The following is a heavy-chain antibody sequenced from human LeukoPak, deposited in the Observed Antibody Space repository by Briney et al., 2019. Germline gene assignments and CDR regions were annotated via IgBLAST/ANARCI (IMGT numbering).Heavy chain of an antibody. CDR3: ARGHSGSYHTAGFDY. J-gene: IGHJ4*02. CDR2: IIPIFGTA. CDR1: GGTFSSYA. Sequence: GASVKVSCKASGGTFSSYAISWVRQAPGQGLEWMGGIIPIFGTANYAQKFQGRVTITADESTSTAYMELSSLRSEDTAVYYCARGHSGSYHTAGFDYWGQGTLVTVSS. D-gene: IGHD1-26*01. V-gene: IGHV1-69*13.